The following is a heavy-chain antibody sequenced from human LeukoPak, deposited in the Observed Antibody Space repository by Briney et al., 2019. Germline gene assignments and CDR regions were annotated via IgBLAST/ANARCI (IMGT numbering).Heavy chain of an antibody. Sequence: ASVKVSCKASGYTFSNFDINWVRQATGQGLEWIGWMSPKSGDTGYAQKFQGRVTMTRDTSTTTAYMELNRLISDDTAVYYCARDESGPFDYWGQGTLVTVSS. CDR2: MSPKSGDT. D-gene: IGHD1-26*01. CDR1: GYTFSNFD. J-gene: IGHJ4*02. V-gene: IGHV1-8*01. CDR3: ARDESGPFDY.